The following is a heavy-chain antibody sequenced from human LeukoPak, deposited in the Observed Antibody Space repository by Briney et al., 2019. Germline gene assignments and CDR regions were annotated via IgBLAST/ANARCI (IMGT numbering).Heavy chain of an antibody. J-gene: IGHJ6*02. D-gene: IGHD1-1*01. CDR3: ARTYNWNGENYYYYGMDV. CDR2: ISAYNGNT. V-gene: IGHV1-18*01. CDR1: GYTFASYD. Sequence: ASVKVSCKAPGYTFASYDISWVRQAPGQGLEWMGWISAYNGNTNYAQKLQGRVTMTTDTSTSTAYMELRSLRSDDTAVYYCARTYNWNGENYYYYGMDVWGQGTTVTVSS.